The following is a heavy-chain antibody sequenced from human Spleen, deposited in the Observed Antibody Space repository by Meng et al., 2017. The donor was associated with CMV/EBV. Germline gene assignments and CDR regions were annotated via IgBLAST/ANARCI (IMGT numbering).Heavy chain of an antibody. CDR3: AKETSNFAGVWLDP. CDR2: VSGSAIPT. V-gene: IGHV3-23*01. Sequence: GESLKISCTTSGFTFGDYAVTWVRQAPGKGLEWVTGVSGSAIPTYYADSGKGRFTISRDNSKNTLYLQMNSLRVEDTAVYYCAKETSNFAGVWLDPWGQGTLVTVSS. CDR1: GFTFGDYA. J-gene: IGHJ5*02. D-gene: IGHD2/OR15-2a*01.